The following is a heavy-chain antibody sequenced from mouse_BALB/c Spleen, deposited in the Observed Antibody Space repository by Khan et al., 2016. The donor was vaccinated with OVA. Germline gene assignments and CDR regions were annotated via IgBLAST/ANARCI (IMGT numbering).Heavy chain of an antibody. V-gene: IGHV5-6-5*01. CDR2: ISSGGST. Sequence: EVKLVESGGGLVKPGGSLKLSCAASGFTFSSYAMSWVRQTPEKRLEWVASISSGGSTYYPDSVKGRFTISRDNARNILYLQMSSQRSEDTAMYYCARDYYYGTGYFDVWGAGTTVTVSS. J-gene: IGHJ1*01. CDR1: GFTFSSYA. D-gene: IGHD1-1*01. CDR3: ARDYYYGTGYFDV.